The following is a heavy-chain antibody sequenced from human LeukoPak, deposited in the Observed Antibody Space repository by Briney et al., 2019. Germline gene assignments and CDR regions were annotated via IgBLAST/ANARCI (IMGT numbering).Heavy chain of an antibody. V-gene: IGHV1-69*01. J-gene: IGHJ6*04. D-gene: IGHD2-2*01. CDR3: ASRYCGSANCQWGDYYYYGMAG. CDR1: GGTLSSYA. Sequence: SVKLSCKASGGTLSSYAISWVRQTPGQGLEWMGGIIPIFGTTKYSQKFQCRVTITAAESTGTAFMDLNSLTSDDTAVYYCASRYCGSANCQWGDYYYYGMAGWGERATVSVSS. CDR2: IIPIFGTT.